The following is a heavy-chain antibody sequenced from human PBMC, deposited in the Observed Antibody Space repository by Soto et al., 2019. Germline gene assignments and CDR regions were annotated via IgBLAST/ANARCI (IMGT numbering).Heavy chain of an antibody. V-gene: IGHV1-3*01. CDR2: INAGNGNT. Sequence: QVQLVQSGAEVKKPGASVKVSCKASGYTFTSYAMHWVRQAPGQRLEWMGWINAGNGNTKYSQKFQGRVTITRDTSASTAYMERSSLRSEDTAVYYCARGPANYYGSGSYSWFDPWGQGTLVTVSS. CDR3: ARGPANYYGSGSYSWFDP. J-gene: IGHJ5*02. D-gene: IGHD3-10*01. CDR1: GYTFTSYA.